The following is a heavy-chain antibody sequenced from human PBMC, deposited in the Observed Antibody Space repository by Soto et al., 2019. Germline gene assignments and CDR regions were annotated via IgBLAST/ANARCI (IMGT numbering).Heavy chain of an antibody. V-gene: IGHV4-34*01. J-gene: IGHJ4*02. Sequence: SETLSLTCAVYGGSFSGYYWSWIRQPPGKGLEWIGEINHSGSTNYNPSLKSRVTISVDTSKNQFSLKLSSVTAADTAVYYCARGPGTVCSGGSRYGGAYWGQGTLVTVSS. D-gene: IGHD2-15*01. CDR1: GGSFSGYY. CDR3: ARGPGTVCSGGSRYGGAY. CDR2: INHSGST.